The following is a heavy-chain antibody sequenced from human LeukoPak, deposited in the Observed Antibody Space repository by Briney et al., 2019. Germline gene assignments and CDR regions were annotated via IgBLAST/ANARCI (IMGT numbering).Heavy chain of an antibody. CDR3: ARLGSGNYDILTGYPTEDY. CDR1: GYTFTSYG. Sequence: ASVKVSCKASGYTFTSYGISWVRQAPGQGLEWMGWISAYNGNTNYAQKLQGRVTMTTDTSTSTAYMELRSLRSGDTAVYYCARLGSGNYDILTGYPTEDYWGQGTLVTVSS. D-gene: IGHD3-9*01. V-gene: IGHV1-18*01. CDR2: ISAYNGNT. J-gene: IGHJ4*02.